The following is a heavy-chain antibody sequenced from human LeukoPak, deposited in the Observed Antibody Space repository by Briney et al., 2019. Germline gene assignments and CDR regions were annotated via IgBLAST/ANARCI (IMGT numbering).Heavy chain of an antibody. CDR3: AKSATYRFDY. J-gene: IGHJ4*02. D-gene: IGHD3-3*01. V-gene: IGHV3-48*02. CDR2: VSGSSSTI. CDR1: GFIFSSYG. Sequence: GGSLRLSCAASGFIFSSYGMNWVRQAPGKGLEWLSFVSGSSSTIYYADSVKGRFTISRDNAKNSLYLQMNSLGDEDTAVYYCAKSATYRFDYWGQGTLVTVSS.